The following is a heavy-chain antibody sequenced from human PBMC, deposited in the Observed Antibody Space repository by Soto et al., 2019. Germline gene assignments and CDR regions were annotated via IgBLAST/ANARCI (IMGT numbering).Heavy chain of an antibody. CDR2: IYPGDSET. D-gene: IGHD3-16*01. J-gene: IGHJ4*02. CDR3: ASGELRL. V-gene: IGHV5-51*01. Sequence: SFCGGWVRQMPGKGLEWMGIIYPGDSETRYSPSFEGQVTISADKSITTAYLQWSSLTASDTAMYYCASGELRLWGQGTLVTVSS. CDR1: SFC.